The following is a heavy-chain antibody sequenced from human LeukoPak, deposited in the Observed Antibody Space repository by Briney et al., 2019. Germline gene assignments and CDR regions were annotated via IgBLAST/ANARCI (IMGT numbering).Heavy chain of an antibody. CDR3: ARQGATRRGRDAFDI. CDR1: GYRFSDYW. Sequence: GESLKISCKGSGYRFSDYWIAWVRQMPGKGLEWMGIINPHDSDTRYSPSFQAQVTFSADKSINTAYLQWSSLKASDTAMYYCARQGATRRGRDAFDIWGQGTMVTVSS. CDR2: INPHDSDT. D-gene: IGHD1-26*01. J-gene: IGHJ3*02. V-gene: IGHV5-51*01.